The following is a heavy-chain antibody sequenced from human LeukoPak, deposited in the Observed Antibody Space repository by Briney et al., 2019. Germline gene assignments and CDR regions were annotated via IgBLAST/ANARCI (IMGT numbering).Heavy chain of an antibody. CDR2: IYYSGST. CDR1: GGSISSGGYY. J-gene: IGHJ4*02. D-gene: IGHD3-10*01. Sequence: SQTLSLTCTVSGGSISSGGYYWSWIRQHPGKGLEWIGYIYYSGSTYYNPSLKSRVTISVDTSKNQFSLKLSSVTAADTAVYYCARRQVDGSGSYSFDYWGQGTLVTVSS. V-gene: IGHV4-31*03. CDR3: ARRQVDGSGSYSFDY.